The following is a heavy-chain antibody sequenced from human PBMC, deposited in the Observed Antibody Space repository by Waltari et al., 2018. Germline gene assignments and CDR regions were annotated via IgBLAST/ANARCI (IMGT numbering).Heavy chain of an antibody. CDR3: AIRWLLKKRTIDY. D-gene: IGHD5-12*01. V-gene: IGHV1-69*13. J-gene: IGHJ4*02. CDR1: GGHFSSYA. Sequence: QVKLGQSGAEVTKPGSAGKVSCKASGGHFSSYAISWVRPAPGQGLEWMGGIIPIFGTATYAQKFQGRVTITADESTSTAYMELSSLRSEDTAVYYCAIRWLLKKRTIDYWGQGTLVTVSS. CDR2: IIPIFGTA.